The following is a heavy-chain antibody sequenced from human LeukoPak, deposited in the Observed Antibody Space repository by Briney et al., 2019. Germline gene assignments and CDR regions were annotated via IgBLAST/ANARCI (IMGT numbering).Heavy chain of an antibody. CDR3: ATLRGYSGYSRY. CDR2: ISSSSYI. D-gene: IGHD5-12*01. V-gene: IGHV3-21*01. J-gene: IGHJ4*02. CDR1: GFTFSSYS. Sequence: GGSLRLSCAASGFTFSSYSMNWVRQAPGKGLEWVSSISSSSYIYYADSVKGRFTISRDNAKNSLYLQMNSLRAEDTAVYYCATLRGYSGYSRYWGQGTLVTVSS.